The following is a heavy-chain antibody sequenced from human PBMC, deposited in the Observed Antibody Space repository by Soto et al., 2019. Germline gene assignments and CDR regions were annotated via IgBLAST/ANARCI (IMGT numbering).Heavy chain of an antibody. CDR3: ARDGAARGGHMDV. CDR1: GFTFSSYA. J-gene: IGHJ6*02. CDR2: ISYDGSNK. D-gene: IGHD6-6*01. Sequence: QVQLVESGGGVVQPGRSLRLSCADSGFTFSSYAMHWVRQAPGKGLEWVAVISYDGSNKYYADSVKGRFTISRDNSKNTLYLQMNSLRAEDTAVYYCARDGAARGGHMDVWGQGTTVTVSS. V-gene: IGHV3-30-3*01.